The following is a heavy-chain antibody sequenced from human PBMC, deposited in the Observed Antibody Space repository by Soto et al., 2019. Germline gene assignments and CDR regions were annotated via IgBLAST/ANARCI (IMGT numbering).Heavy chain of an antibody. Sequence: QVQLVQSGAEVKKPGASVKISCRASGYTFTNYYIHWVRQAPGQGLEWLGIINPFNPTGTSTNYAQRFQGRVTLTMDTSTSTVYMELSGLRSEDTAMFYCARDLAAADYWGQGPLVIVSS. V-gene: IGHV1-46*01. D-gene: IGHD6-13*01. CDR1: GYTFTNYY. CDR2: INPFNPTGTST. J-gene: IGHJ4*02. CDR3: ARDLAAADY.